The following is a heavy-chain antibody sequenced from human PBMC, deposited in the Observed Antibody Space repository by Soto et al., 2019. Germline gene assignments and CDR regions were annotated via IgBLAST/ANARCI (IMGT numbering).Heavy chain of an antibody. D-gene: IGHD6-19*01. V-gene: IGHV3-48*02. CDR3: ASDNLRPFSSGYSGSTYYYYGMDV. CDR2: ISRSSSTI. J-gene: IGHJ6*02. Sequence: EVQLVESGGGLVQPGGSLRLSCAASGFTFSSYRMNWVRQAPGKGLEWVSYISRSSSTIYYADSVKGRFTISRDNAKNSLYLQMNSLRDEDTAVYYCASDNLRPFSSGYSGSTYYYYGMDVWGQGTTVTVSS. CDR1: GFTFSSYR.